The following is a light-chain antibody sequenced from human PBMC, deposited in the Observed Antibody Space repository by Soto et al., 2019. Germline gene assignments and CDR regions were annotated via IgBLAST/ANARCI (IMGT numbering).Light chain of an antibody. CDR3: QQYGSSPPIT. V-gene: IGKV3-20*01. Sequence: EIVLTQSPGTLSLSPGERATLSCRASHSVSSSYLAWYQQKPGQAPRLLIYGASSRATGIPDRFIGSGSGTDFTLTIGRLEPEDFAVYYCQQYGSSPPITFGQGTRLEIK. CDR1: HSVSSSY. J-gene: IGKJ5*01. CDR2: GAS.